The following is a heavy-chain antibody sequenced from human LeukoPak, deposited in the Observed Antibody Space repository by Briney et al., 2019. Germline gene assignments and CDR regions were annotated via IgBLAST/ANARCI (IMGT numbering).Heavy chain of an antibody. J-gene: IGHJ5*02. CDR1: GFTFSSYS. V-gene: IGHV3-21*01. Sequence: GGPLRLSCAAPGFTFSSYSMNWVRQAPGKGLEWVSSISSSSSYIYYADSVKGRFTISRDNAKNSLYPQMNSLRAEDTAVYYCARVGILNRFDPWGQGTLVTVSS. CDR2: ISSSSSYI. CDR3: ARVGILNRFDP.